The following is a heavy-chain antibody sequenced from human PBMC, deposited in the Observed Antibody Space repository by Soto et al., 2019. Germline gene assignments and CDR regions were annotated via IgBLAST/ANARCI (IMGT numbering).Heavy chain of an antibody. CDR2: IIPITATA. J-gene: IGHJ6*02. Sequence: QVQLVQSGAEVKKPGSSVKVSCKASGGTFGSYAISWVRQAPGQGLEWMGGIIPITATANYAQKFQGRVTITADESTSTAYMRLSSLRSEDTAVYYCARSQGSSTSLEIYYYYYYGMDVWGQGTTVTVSS. D-gene: IGHD2-2*01. CDR3: ARSQGSSTSLEIYYYYYYGMDV. CDR1: GGTFGSYA. V-gene: IGHV1-69*01.